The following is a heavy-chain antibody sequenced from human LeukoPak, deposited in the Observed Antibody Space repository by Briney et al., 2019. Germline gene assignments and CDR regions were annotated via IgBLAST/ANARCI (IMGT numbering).Heavy chain of an antibody. D-gene: IGHD3-22*01. CDR2: INTDGSST. Sequence: PGGSLRLSCAASGFTFSSYWMHWVRQAPGKGLLWVSRINTDGSSTSYADSVKGRFTSSRDNAKNTLYLQMNSLRAEDTAVYYCARGMVADSSGYYDYWGQGTLVTVSS. V-gene: IGHV3-74*01. CDR1: GFTFSSYW. CDR3: ARGMVADSSGYYDY. J-gene: IGHJ4*02.